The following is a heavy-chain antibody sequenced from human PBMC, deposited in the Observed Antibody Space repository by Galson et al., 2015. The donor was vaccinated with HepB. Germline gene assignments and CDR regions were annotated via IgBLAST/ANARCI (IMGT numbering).Heavy chain of an antibody. D-gene: IGHD4-17*01. CDR1: GATFGSYA. J-gene: IGHJ6*03. Sequence: SVKVSCKASGATFGSYAFSWVRQAPGQGLEWMGGVIPMFDTTHYAQKFQDRVTISADESTSSAYLELRGLRSEDTAVYYCAADGGSRIDYGDYMDYYYFFYMVVWGKGTAVIVSS. CDR3: AADGGSRIDYGDYMDYYYFFYMVV. CDR2: VIPMFDTT. V-gene: IGHV1-69*13.